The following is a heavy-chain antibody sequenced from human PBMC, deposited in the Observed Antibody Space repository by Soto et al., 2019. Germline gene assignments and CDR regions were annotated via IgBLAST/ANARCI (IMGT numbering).Heavy chain of an antibody. D-gene: IGHD5-12*01. V-gene: IGHV4-39*01. CDR1: GGSISTNNY. J-gene: IGHJ1*01. CDR2: IHYTGTT. Sequence: PSETLSLTCTVSGGSISTNNYWGWIRQPPGKGPEWIGGIHYTGTTYYNPSFQSRVTISVDTSKNQFSLKLQSVIATDTAVYYCARHGQWLQWLSYWGQGILVTVSS. CDR3: ARHGQWLQWLSY.